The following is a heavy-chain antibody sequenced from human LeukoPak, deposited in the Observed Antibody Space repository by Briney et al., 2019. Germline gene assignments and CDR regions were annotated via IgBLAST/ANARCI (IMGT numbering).Heavy chain of an antibody. CDR1: GFNFEEFG. J-gene: IGHJ4*02. D-gene: IGHD2-21*01. CDR2: INRKHGST. CDR3: ASGDGGDY. V-gene: IGHV3-20*01. Sequence: GGSLRLSCAASGFNFEEFGMSWVRQAPGKGLEWVSGINRKHGSTGYADSVTGRFTISRDNAKNSLYLQMDSLRAEDTAVYDCASGDGGDYWGQGILVPVSS.